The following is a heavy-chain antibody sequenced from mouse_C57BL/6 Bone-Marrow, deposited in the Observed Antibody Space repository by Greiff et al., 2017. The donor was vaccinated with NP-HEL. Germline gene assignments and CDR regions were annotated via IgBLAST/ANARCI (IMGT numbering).Heavy chain of an antibody. CDR2: IYPGSGNT. CDR3: ASPYSNSPYYAMDY. J-gene: IGHJ4*01. D-gene: IGHD2-5*01. CDR1: GYTFTDYY. Sequence: QVQLQQSGAELVRPGASVKLSCKASGYTFTDYYINWVKQRPGQGLEWIARIYPGSGNTYYNEKFKGKVTLTAEKSSSTAYMQLSSLTSEDSAVYFCASPYSNSPYYAMDYWGQGTSVTVSS. V-gene: IGHV1-76*01.